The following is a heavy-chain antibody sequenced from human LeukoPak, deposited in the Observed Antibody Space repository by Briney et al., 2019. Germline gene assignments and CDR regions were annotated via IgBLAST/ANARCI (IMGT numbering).Heavy chain of an antibody. Sequence: PSETLSLTCTVSGGSISSYYWSWIRQPPGKGLEWIGYIYYSGSTNYNPSLKSRVTISVDTSKNQFSLKLSSVTAADTAVYYCARRVAMTTVTSWFDRWGQGTLVTVSS. V-gene: IGHV4-59*01. CDR1: GGSISSYY. CDR2: IYYSGST. J-gene: IGHJ5*02. CDR3: ARRVAMTTVTSWFDR. D-gene: IGHD4-17*01.